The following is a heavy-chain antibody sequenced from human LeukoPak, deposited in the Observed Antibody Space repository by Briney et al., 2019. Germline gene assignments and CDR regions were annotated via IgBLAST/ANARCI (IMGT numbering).Heavy chain of an antibody. Sequence: GGSLRLSCAASGFTFSNYAMNWVRQAPGEGLEWVSDISGSGGSTYYADSVKGRFTISRDNSKNTLYLQMSSLRVEDTAVYYCAKDRGPGGKVYWFDPWGQGTLVTVSS. CDR3: AKDRGPGGKVYWFDP. CDR2: ISGSGGST. D-gene: IGHD4-23*01. CDR1: GFTFSNYA. J-gene: IGHJ5*02. V-gene: IGHV3-23*01.